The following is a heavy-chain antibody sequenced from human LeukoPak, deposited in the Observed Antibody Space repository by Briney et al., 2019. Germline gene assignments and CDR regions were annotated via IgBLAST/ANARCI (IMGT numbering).Heavy chain of an antibody. J-gene: IGHJ4*02. V-gene: IGHV3-11*06. Sequence: GGSLRLSCAASGFTFSDYYMSWIRQAPGKGLEWVSYISSSSSYTNYADSVKGRFTISRDNAKNSLYLQMNSLRAEDTAVYYCARDGGSGYYGDYHFDYWGQGTLVTVSS. CDR1: GFTFSDYY. D-gene: IGHD4-17*01. CDR3: ARDGGSGYYGDYHFDY. CDR2: ISSSSSYT.